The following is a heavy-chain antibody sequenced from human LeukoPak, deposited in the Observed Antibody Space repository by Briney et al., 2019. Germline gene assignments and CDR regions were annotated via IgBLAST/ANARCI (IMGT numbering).Heavy chain of an antibody. CDR1: GFTFSDYY. Sequence: GGSLRLSCAASGFTFSDYYMSWIRQAPGKGLEWVSYISSSGSTKYYADSVKGRFTISRDNANNSLYLQMNSLRAEDTAVYYCARDQTYYDILTGYYKKYYYYYMDVCGKGTTVTVSS. D-gene: IGHD3-9*01. CDR2: ISSSGSTK. V-gene: IGHV3-11*01. J-gene: IGHJ6*03. CDR3: ARDQTYYDILTGYYKKYYYYYMDV.